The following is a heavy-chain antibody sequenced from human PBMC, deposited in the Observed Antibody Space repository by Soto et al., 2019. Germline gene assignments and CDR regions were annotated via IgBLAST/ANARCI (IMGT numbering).Heavy chain of an antibody. V-gene: IGHV3-74*03. CDR1: GFTFSNNW. CDR2: IKSDGSST. Sequence: GGSLRLSCAASGFTFSNNWIHWVRQAPGKGLVWVSGIKSDGSSTTYADSVKGRFTISRDNAKNTLYLQMNSLRAEDTAVYYCASAAPFNYGGNFGFDFWGQGTLVTVYS. D-gene: IGHD4-17*01. CDR3: ASAAPFNYGGNFGFDF. J-gene: IGHJ4*02.